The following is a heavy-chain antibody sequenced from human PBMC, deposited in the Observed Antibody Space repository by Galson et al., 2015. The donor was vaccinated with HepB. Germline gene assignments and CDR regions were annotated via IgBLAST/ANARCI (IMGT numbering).Heavy chain of an antibody. J-gene: IGHJ3*02. D-gene: IGHD2-2*01. CDR2: ISGSGGST. CDR3: AKSVCSSTSCYDDAFDI. Sequence: SLRLSCAASGFTFSSYAMSWVRQAPGKGLEWVSAISGSGGSTYYADSVKGRFTISRDNSENTLYLQMNSLRAEDTAVYYCAKSVCSSTSCYDDAFDIWGQRTSVIVSS. V-gene: IGHV3-23*01. CDR1: GFTFSSYA.